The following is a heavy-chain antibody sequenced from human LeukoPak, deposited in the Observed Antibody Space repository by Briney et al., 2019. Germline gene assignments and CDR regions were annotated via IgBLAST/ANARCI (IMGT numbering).Heavy chain of an antibody. V-gene: IGHV3-74*01. CDR3: ARGIGAGSNWFDS. Sequence: GGSLTLSCAASGFTFSSYGMHWVRQAPGKGLVWVSLINSDGSRTIYPDSVKGRFTISRDNAKTTLYLQMNSLRAEDTAVYYCARGIGAGSNWFDSWGQGTRVTVSS. CDR1: GFTFSSYG. J-gene: IGHJ5*01. CDR2: INSDGSRT. D-gene: IGHD6-13*01.